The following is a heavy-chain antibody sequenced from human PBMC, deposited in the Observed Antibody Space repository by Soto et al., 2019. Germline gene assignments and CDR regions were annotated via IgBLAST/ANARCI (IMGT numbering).Heavy chain of an antibody. Sequence: ASVKVSCKASGYTFTSYGISWVPQAPGQGLEWMGWISAYNGNTNYAQKLQGRVTMTTDTSTSTAYMELSSLRSDGTAGYYCGRDKGRCFNYYCCIDVWGQGTMVTVSS. CDR3: GRDKGRCFNYYCCIDV. CDR1: GYTFTSYG. D-gene: IGHD2-8*01. V-gene: IGHV1-18*01. J-gene: IGHJ6*02. CDR2: ISAYNGNT.